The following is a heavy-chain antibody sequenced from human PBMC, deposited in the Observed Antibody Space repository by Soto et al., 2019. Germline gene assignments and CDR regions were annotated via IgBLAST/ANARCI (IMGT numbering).Heavy chain of an antibody. CDR1: GYTFTSYA. Sequence: ASVKVSCKASGYTFTSYAMHWVRQAPGQRLEWMGWINAGNGNTKYSQKFQGRVTITRDTSASTAYMELSSLRSEDTAVYYCARDNLAYYYDSSGYYYWGQGTLVTVSS. CDR2: INAGNGNT. J-gene: IGHJ4*02. V-gene: IGHV1-3*01. D-gene: IGHD3-22*01. CDR3: ARDNLAYYYDSSGYYY.